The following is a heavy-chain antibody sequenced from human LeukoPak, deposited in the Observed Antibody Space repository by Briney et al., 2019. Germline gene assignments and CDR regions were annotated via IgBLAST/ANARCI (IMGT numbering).Heavy chain of an antibody. J-gene: IGHJ4*02. Sequence: SETLSLTCTVSGGSITSGRYYWTWIRQYPEKGLEWIGYSYYSGSTHYKPSLKSRATISLDKSKNQFSLNLTSATAADTAIYYCARATYDLLTGYYLDSWGQGTLVTVSS. CDR3: ARATYDLLTGYYLDS. V-gene: IGHV4-31*03. CDR2: SYYSGST. CDR1: GGSITSGRYY. D-gene: IGHD3-9*01.